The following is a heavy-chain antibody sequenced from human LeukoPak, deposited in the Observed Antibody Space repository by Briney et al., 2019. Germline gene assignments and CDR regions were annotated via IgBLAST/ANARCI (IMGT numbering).Heavy chain of an antibody. CDR2: IRSDGSNK. Sequence: GGSLRLSCAGSGFSFSSYGMHWVRQAPGKGLEWMAFIRSDGSNKYYADSVKGRFTISRDNSKNTLYLQMNSLRAEDTAVYYCAKDVALIVVVIKPLGDWGQGTLVTVSS. CDR3: AKDVALIVVVIKPLGD. D-gene: IGHD3-22*01. J-gene: IGHJ4*02. V-gene: IGHV3-30*02. CDR1: GFSFSSYG.